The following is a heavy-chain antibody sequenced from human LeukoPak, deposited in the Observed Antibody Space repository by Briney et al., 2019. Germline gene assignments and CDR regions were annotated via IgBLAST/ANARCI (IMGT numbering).Heavy chain of an antibody. Sequence: GGSLRLSCAASGFTFSSYGMHWVRQAPGKGLEWVAVISYDGSNKYYADSVKGRFTISRDNSKNTLYPQMNSLRAEDTAVYYCAKDIAELLWFGELSNYYFDYWGQGTLVTVSS. D-gene: IGHD3-10*01. CDR3: AKDIAELLWFGELSNYYFDY. CDR2: ISYDGSNK. CDR1: GFTFSSYG. V-gene: IGHV3-30*18. J-gene: IGHJ4*02.